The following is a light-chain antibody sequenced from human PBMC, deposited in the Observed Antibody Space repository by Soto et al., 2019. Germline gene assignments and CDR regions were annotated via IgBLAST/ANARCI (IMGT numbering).Light chain of an antibody. CDR2: DNR. CDR3: QSYDSSLSAYV. V-gene: IGLV1-40*01. Sequence: QSVRTQPPSVSGAAGQRVTISCTGSSSNIGAGYDVHWYQQLPGTAPKLPIYDNRNRPSGVPDRFSGSKSGTSASLAITGLQAEDEADYYCQSYDSSLSAYVFGTGTKVTVL. J-gene: IGLJ1*01. CDR1: SSNIGAGYD.